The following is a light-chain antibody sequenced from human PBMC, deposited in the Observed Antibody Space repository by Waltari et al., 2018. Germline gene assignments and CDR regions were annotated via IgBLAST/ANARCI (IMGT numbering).Light chain of an antibody. CDR3: ATWDSRLSVVV. Sequence: QSVLTQPPSVSAAPGQRVTISCSGGRPNIGTNDVSWYQQFPGTAPKLLITDNNKRPFGIPDRFSGSKSGTSATLGITGLQTGDEADYYCATWDSRLSVVVFGGGTKVTVL. CDR1: RPNIGTND. V-gene: IGLV1-51*01. CDR2: DNN. J-gene: IGLJ3*02.